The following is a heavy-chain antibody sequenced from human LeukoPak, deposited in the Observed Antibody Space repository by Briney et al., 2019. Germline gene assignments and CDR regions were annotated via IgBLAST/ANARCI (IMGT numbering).Heavy chain of an antibody. CDR1: GGSFSGYY. CDR3: ARTYGSGSYYWFDP. J-gene: IGHJ5*02. CDR2: INHSGST. V-gene: IGHV4-34*01. Sequence: SETLSLTCAVYGGSFSGYYWSWIRQPPGKGLEWLGEINHSGSTNYNPSLKSRVTISVDTSKNQFSLKLSSVTAADTAVYYCARTYGSGSYYWFDPWGQGTLVTVSS. D-gene: IGHD3-10*01.